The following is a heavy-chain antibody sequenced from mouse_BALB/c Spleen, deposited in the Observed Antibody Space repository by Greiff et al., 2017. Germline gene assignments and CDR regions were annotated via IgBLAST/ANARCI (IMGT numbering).Heavy chain of an antibody. V-gene: IGHV1-54*03. D-gene: IGHD4-1*01. J-gene: IGHJ1*01. Sequence: QVQLQQSGAELVRPGTSVKVSCKASGYAFTNYLIEWVKQRPGQGLEWIGVINPGSGGTNYNEKFKGKATLTADKSSSTAYMQLSSLTSDDSAVYFCARELGREWYFDVWGAGTTVTVSS. CDR2: INPGSGGT. CDR3: ARELGREWYFDV. CDR1: GYAFTNYL.